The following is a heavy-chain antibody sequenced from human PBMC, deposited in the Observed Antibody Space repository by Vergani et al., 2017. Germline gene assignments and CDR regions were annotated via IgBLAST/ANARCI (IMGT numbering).Heavy chain of an antibody. Sequence: EVQLVESGGGLVKPGGSLRLSCAASGFTFSNAWMSWVRQAPGKGLEWVGRIKSKTDGGTTDYAAPVKGRFTISRDDSKNTLYLQMNSLKTEDTAVYYCTTDARANWNDPWDYWGQGPLVTVSS. CDR2: IKSKTDGGTT. CDR3: TTDARANWNDPWDY. J-gene: IGHJ4*02. D-gene: IGHD1-1*01. V-gene: IGHV3-15*01. CDR1: GFTFSNAW.